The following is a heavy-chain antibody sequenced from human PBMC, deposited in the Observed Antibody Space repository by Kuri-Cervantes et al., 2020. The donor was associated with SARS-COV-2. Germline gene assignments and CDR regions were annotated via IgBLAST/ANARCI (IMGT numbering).Heavy chain of an antibody. D-gene: IGHD5-24*01. CDR3: ARDGYNFIPFDY. CDR2: IWYGGSNK. V-gene: IGHV3-33*08. Sequence: GGSLRLSCAASGFTFSSSGMHWVRQAPGKGLEWVAVIWYGGSNKYYADSVKGRFTVSRDNSKNTLYLQMNSLRSEDTARYYCARDGYNFIPFDYWGQGILVTVSS. CDR1: GFTFSSSG. J-gene: IGHJ4*02.